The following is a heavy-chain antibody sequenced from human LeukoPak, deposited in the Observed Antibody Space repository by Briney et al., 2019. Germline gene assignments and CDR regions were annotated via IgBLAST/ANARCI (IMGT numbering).Heavy chain of an antibody. V-gene: IGHV3-7*01. CDR3: ARWRGSTSERSDY. D-gene: IGHD2-2*01. J-gene: IGHJ4*02. CDR2: IKQDGSAK. CDR1: GFTFSDYW. Sequence: GGSLRLSCTASGFTFSDYWMTWVRQAPGQGLEWVANIKQDGSAKYYVDSVKGRFTISRDNAKNSLYLQMDSLRVEDTATYYCARWRGSTSERSDYWGQGTLVTVSS.